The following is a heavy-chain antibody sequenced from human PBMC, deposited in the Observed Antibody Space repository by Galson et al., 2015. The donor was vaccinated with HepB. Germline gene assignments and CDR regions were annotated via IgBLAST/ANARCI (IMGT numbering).Heavy chain of an antibody. D-gene: IGHD4-23*01. J-gene: IGHJ4*02. Sequence: ETLSLTCTVSGGSISSSSYYWGWIRQPPGKGLEWIGSVYYSGSAYYNPSLKSRVTISVDTSEKQLSLKLSSVTAADTAVYYCARLIYGDNGSLDYWGQGTLVTVSS. CDR2: VYYSGSA. CDR3: ARLIYGDNGSLDY. CDR1: GGSISSSSYY. V-gene: IGHV4-39*01.